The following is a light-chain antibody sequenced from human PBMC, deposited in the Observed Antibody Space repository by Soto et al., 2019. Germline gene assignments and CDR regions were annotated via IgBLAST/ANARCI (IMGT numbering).Light chain of an antibody. V-gene: IGLV1-44*01. J-gene: IGLJ2*01. CDR3: AVWDDSLNGPV. Sequence: QSVLTQPPSASGTPGQRVTRSCSGSSSNIGSNAVNWYQQLPGTAPKLLIYSTNQRPSGVPDRFSGSKSGTSASLAISGLQSEDEADYYCAVWDDSLNGPVFGGGTKLTVL. CDR2: STN. CDR1: SSNIGSNA.